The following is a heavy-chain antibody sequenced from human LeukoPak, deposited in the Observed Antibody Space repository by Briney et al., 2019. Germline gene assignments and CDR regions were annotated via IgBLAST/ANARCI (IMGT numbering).Heavy chain of an antibody. Sequence: PSETLSLICTVSGGSISTNNYYWGWIRQPPGKGLEWIGGLSYTGSSYYNPSLKSPVTISGDTSKNQFSLKVRSVTAADTAVYYCARPFGTSSGFDYWGQGILVTVSS. D-gene: IGHD6-6*01. J-gene: IGHJ4*02. CDR1: GGSISTNNYY. CDR3: ARPFGTSSGFDY. CDR2: LSYTGSS. V-gene: IGHV4-39*01.